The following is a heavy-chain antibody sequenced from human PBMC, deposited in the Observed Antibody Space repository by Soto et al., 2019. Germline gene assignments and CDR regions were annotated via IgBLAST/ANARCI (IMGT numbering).Heavy chain of an antibody. CDR3: ATDTMVRGGYYYYGMDV. Sequence: QVQLVQSGAEVKKPGSSVKVSCKASGGTFSSYAISWVRQAPGQGLEWMGGIIPIFGTANYAQKFQGRVTITADKSTSTAYMELSSLRSEDTAVYYCATDTMVRGGYYYYGMDVWGQGTTVTVSS. CDR2: IIPIFGTA. V-gene: IGHV1-69*06. CDR1: GGTFSSYA. J-gene: IGHJ6*02. D-gene: IGHD3-10*01.